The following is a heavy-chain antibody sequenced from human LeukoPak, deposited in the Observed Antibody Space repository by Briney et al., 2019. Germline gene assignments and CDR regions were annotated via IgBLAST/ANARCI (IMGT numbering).Heavy chain of an antibody. CDR3: ARVDRIAAAGTKDV. CDR2: IYSGGST. D-gene: IGHD6-13*01. V-gene: IGHV3-53*01. J-gene: IGHJ6*02. Sequence: GGSLRLSCAASGFTVSSNYMSWVRQAPGKGLEGGSVIYSGGSTYSADSVKGRFTISRENSKNTLYLQMNSLRAEDTAVYYCARVDRIAAAGTKDVWGQGTTVTVSS. CDR1: GFTVSSNY.